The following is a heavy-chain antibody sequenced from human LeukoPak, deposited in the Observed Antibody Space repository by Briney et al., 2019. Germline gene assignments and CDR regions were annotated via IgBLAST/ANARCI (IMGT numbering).Heavy chain of an antibody. Sequence: HGESLKICCEGAGYSFTIYWIGWGRQMGGKVLEWMGIIYPGDSDTRYSPSFQGQVTISADKSISTAYLQWSSLKASDTAMYYCASLLPPADYWGQGTLVTVSS. D-gene: IGHD2-15*01. V-gene: IGHV5-51*01. CDR2: IYPGDSDT. CDR3: ASLLPPADY. J-gene: IGHJ4*02. CDR1: GYSFTIYW.